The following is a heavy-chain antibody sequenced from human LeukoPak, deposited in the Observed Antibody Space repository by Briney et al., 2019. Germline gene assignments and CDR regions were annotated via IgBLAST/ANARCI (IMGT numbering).Heavy chain of an antibody. Sequence: GASVKVSCKASGYTFTGYYMHWVRQAPGQGLEWMGWINPNSGGTNYAQKFQGRVTMTRDTSISTAYMELSRLRSDDTAVYYCARPLYSGYDFFGVWFDPWGQGTLVTVSS. D-gene: IGHD5-12*01. CDR2: INPNSGGT. CDR3: ARPLYSGYDFFGVWFDP. V-gene: IGHV1-2*02. CDR1: GYTFTGYY. J-gene: IGHJ5*02.